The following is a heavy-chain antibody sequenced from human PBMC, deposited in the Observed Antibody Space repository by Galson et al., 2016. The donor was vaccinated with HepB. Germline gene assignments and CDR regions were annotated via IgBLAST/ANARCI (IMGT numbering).Heavy chain of an antibody. J-gene: IGHJ4*02. D-gene: IGHD3-16*01. CDR1: GGSVSSDYCC. V-gene: IGHV4-61*01. CDR3: ATLAVGHGGTGY. CDR2: IYYSGTT. Sequence: ETLSLTCTVSGGSVSSDYCCWSWIRQPPGKGLEWIGHIYYSGTTNYNPSLKSRVTISIDTSRKHFSLNLSSVTVADTAVYYCATLAVGHGGTGYWGQGTLVTVSS.